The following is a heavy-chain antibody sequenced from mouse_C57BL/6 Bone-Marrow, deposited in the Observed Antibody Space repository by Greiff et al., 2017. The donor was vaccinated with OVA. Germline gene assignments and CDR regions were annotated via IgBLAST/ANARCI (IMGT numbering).Heavy chain of an antibody. CDR1: GYTFTSYW. J-gene: IGHJ2*01. CDR3: ARMRLSFDY. CDR2: LDPSDSST. V-gene: IGHV1-69*01. Sequence: VQLQQPGAELVMPGASVKLSCKASGYTFTSYWMHWVKQRPGQGLEWIGELDPSDSSTNYNQKFKGKSTLTVDKSSSTAYMQLSSLTSEDSAVYYCARMRLSFDYWGQGTTLTVSS. D-gene: IGHD1-1*02.